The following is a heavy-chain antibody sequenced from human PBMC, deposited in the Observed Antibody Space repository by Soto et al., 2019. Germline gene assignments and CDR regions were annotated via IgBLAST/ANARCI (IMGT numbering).Heavy chain of an antibody. J-gene: IGHJ4*02. V-gene: IGHV4-34*01. CDR1: GGSFIGYY. CDR3: ARNQWLVRGGFDY. CDR2: INHSGST. D-gene: IGHD6-19*01. Sequence: SETLSLTCAVYGGSFIGYYWSWIRQPPGKGLEWIGEINHSGSTNYNPSLKSRVTISVDTSKNQFSLKLSSVTAADTAVYYCARNQWLVRGGFDYWGQGTLVTVSS.